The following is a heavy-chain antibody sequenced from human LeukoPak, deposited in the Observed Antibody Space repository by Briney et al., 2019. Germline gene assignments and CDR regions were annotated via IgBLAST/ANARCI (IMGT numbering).Heavy chain of an antibody. CDR1: GFTFSRFW. D-gene: IGHD2-21*01. CDR3: ARDHGLGWEEYYFDY. V-gene: IGHV3-7*01. CDR2: INQDESRK. J-gene: IGHJ4*02. Sequence: GGSLRLSCAASGFTFSRFWMSWVRQAPGKGLEWVASINQDESRKHYADSVKGRFTISRDNAKNSLYLQMNSLRAEDTAVYYCARDHGLGWEEYYFDYWGQGTLVTVSS.